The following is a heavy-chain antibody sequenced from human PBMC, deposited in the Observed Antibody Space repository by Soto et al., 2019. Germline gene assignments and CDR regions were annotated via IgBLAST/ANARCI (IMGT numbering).Heavy chain of an antibody. D-gene: IGHD1-7*01. CDR3: GRESGETWDYEAS. CDR1: GGSISSYR. Sequence: LSLTCTVSGGSISSYRWSWIRQPAGKGLEWIGRLNTYGNTHYNPSLKSRVTVSVDTSRNQFFLTLRSVTAADSAVYHCGRESGETWDYEASWGQGTPVTVSS. V-gene: IGHV4-4*07. CDR2: LNTYGNT. J-gene: IGHJ5*02.